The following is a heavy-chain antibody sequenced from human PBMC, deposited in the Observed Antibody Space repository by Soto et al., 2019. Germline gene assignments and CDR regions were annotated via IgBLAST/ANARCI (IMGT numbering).Heavy chain of an antibody. Sequence: SVKVSCKASGGTFSSYAISWVRQAPGQGLEWMGGIIPIFGTANYAQKFQGRVTITADESTSTAYMELSSLRSEDTAVYYCARHTANYYYGMDVWGQGTTVTVSS. CDR2: IIPIFGTA. J-gene: IGHJ6*02. CDR1: GGTFSSYA. CDR3: ARHTANYYYGMDV. D-gene: IGHD5-18*01. V-gene: IGHV1-69*13.